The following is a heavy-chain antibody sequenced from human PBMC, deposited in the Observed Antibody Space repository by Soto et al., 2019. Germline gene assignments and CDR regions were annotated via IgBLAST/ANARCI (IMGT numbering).Heavy chain of an antibody. CDR1: GYTVTGYY. CDR3: AREEQTGANYYLDY. Sequence: ASVKVSCKASGYTVTGYYIHWVRQAPGQGLEWMGSISPHSGGPNYAQRFQGRVTMTRDTSMTTVYMEMSGLTSDDTAVYYCAREEQTGANYYLDYWGQGTLVTVSS. D-gene: IGHD7-27*01. CDR2: ISPHSGGP. J-gene: IGHJ4*02. V-gene: IGHV1-2*02.